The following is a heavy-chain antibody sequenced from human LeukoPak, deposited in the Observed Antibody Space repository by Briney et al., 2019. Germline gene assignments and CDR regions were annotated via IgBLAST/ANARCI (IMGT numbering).Heavy chain of an antibody. CDR3: ARDRTTYYYDSSGYYYAEDFDY. V-gene: IGHV1-69*06. Sequence: ASVKVSCKASGGTFSTYVISWVRQAPGQGLEWMGGIIPVFGTANYAEKFQGRVTITADKSTSTAYMELSSLRSEDTAVYYCARDRTTYYYDSSGYYYAEDFDYWGQGTLVTVSS. CDR1: GGTFSTYV. J-gene: IGHJ4*02. D-gene: IGHD3-22*01. CDR2: IIPVFGTA.